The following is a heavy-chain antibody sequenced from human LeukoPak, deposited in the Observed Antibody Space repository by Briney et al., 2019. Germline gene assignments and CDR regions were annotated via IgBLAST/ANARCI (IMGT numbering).Heavy chain of an antibody. CDR2: ISGTSGST. CDR1: GFTLSSYA. V-gene: IGHV3-23*01. Sequence: GGSLTLSCPASGFTLSSYAISWVRQAPGKGLEWVSAISGTSGSTYYADSVKGRFTISRDNSKNTLYLQMNSLRAEDTAVYYCATLPEVFSPGGYGMDVWGQGTTVTVSS. D-gene: IGHD1-14*01. J-gene: IGHJ6*02. CDR3: ATLPEVFSPGGYGMDV.